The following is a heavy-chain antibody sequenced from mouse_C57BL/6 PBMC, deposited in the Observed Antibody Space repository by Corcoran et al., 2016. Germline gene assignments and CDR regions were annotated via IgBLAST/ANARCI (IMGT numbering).Heavy chain of an antibody. CDR3: VYGSSHWYFDV. CDR1: GYTSTDYS. J-gene: IGHJ1*03. CDR2: INPNNGGT. V-gene: IGHV1-26*01. Sequence: EVQLQQSGPALMKPGASVKISCNASGYTSTDYSMNWVKQSHGKSLEWIGDINPNNGGTSYNQKFKGKATLTVDKSSSTAYMELRSLTSEDSAVYYCVYGSSHWYFDVWGTGTTVTVSS. D-gene: IGHD1-1*01.